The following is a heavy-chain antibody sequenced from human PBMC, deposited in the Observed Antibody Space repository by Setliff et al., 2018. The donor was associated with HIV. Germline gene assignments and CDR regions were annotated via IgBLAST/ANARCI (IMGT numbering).Heavy chain of an antibody. CDR3: ACLGHASGWYGEADF. Sequence: GGSLRLSCVASGFTFSRHTMNWVRQAPGKGLEWVSSISTTSGKISYADSVQGRFTISRDNAMNSLYLQMNNLRAEDTALYYCACLGHASGWYGEADFCGQGTLVTVSS. CDR2: ISTTSGKI. D-gene: IGHD6-19*01. V-gene: IGHV3-21*04. CDR1: GFTFSRHT. J-gene: IGHJ4*02.